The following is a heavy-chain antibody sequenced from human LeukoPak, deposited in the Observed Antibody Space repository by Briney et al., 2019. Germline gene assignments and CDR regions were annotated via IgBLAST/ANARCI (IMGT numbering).Heavy chain of an antibody. CDR1: GGSISSGSYY. CDR3: ARESFEITMVRGVIRDFDY. D-gene: IGHD3-10*01. V-gene: IGHV4-61*02. CDR2: IYTSGST. J-gene: IGHJ4*02. Sequence: SQTLSLTCTVSGGSISSGSYYWSWIRQPAGKGLEWIGRIYTSGSTNYNPSLKSRVTISVDTSKNQFSLKLSSVTAADTAVYYCARESFEITMVRGVIRDFDYWGQGTLVTVSS.